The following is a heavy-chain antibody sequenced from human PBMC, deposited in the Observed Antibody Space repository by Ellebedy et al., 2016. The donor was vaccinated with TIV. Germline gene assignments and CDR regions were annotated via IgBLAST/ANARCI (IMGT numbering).Heavy chain of an antibody. J-gene: IGHJ4*02. CDR1: GLAFSTHT. D-gene: IGHD6-19*01. CDR2: IGGGAGAT. V-gene: IGHV3-23*01. Sequence: GESLKISCATSGLAFSTHTMSWVRQAPGKGLEWVSGIGGGAGATHHADSVKGRFSVSRDNSKHTLYLQMDSLRVEDTAVYYCVGGGSDWSGYWGQGTLVTVSS. CDR3: VGGGSDWSGY.